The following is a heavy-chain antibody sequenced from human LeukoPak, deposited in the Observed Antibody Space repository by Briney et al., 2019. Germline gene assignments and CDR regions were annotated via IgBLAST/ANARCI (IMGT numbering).Heavy chain of an antibody. CDR3: ARARVGATKWGPGVY. CDR2: NNHSGST. CDR1: GGSFSGYY. V-gene: IGHV4-34*01. Sequence: PSETLSLTCAVYGGSFSGYYWSWIPQPPGKGLKWIGENNHSGSTNYKPSVKSRVTISVDTSKTQFSLKLSSVTAADTAVYYCARARVGATKWGPGVYWGQGTLVTVSA. J-gene: IGHJ4*02. D-gene: IGHD1-26*01.